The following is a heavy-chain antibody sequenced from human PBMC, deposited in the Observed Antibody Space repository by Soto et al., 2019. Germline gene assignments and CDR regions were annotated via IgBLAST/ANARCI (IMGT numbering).Heavy chain of an antibody. CDR3: ARDRSVYYGMDV. J-gene: IGHJ6*02. V-gene: IGHV3-21*01. Sequence: GPLRLSCAPSGFTFTSYNMNWVRQAPGKGLEWVSSISSSSSSIYYADSVKGRFTISRDNAKNALYLQMNSLRAEDTAVYYCARDRSVYYGMDVWGQETTVTVS. CDR1: GFTFTSYN. CDR2: ISSSSSSI.